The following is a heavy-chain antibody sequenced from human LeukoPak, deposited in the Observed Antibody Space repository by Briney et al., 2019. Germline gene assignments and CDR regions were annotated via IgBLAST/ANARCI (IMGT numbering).Heavy chain of an antibody. CDR3: GKDYSTIPAAANPLFDY. J-gene: IGHJ4*02. Sequence: GGSLRLSCEAYGFTFSSYAVTWVRQAPGKGLEWVSGLTGSGDTTFYADSVKGRFTISRDNSKNTLYLQMHSLRAEDTAVYYCGKDYSTIPAAANPLFDYWGQGALVTVSS. CDR2: LTGSGDTT. V-gene: IGHV3-23*01. CDR1: GFTFSSYA. D-gene: IGHD6-13*01.